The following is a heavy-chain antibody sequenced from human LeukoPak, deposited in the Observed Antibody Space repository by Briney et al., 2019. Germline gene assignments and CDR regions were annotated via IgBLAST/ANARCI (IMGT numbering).Heavy chain of an antibody. V-gene: IGHV3-30-3*01. D-gene: IGHD3-10*01. CDR3: ARPGSGGIDAFDI. CDR1: GFTFSSYA. J-gene: IGHJ3*02. Sequence: GGSLRLSCAASGFTFSSYAMDWVRQAPGKGLEWVAVISYDGNKKYYADSVKGRFTVSRDNSKNTLYLQMNSLRSEDTAVYYCARPGSGGIDAFDIWGQGTMVTVSS. CDR2: ISYDGNKK.